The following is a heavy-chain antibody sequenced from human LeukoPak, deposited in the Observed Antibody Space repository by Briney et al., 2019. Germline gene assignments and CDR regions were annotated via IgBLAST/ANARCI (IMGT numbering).Heavy chain of an antibody. CDR3: ARDFGGKGAFDI. V-gene: IGHV1-46*01. D-gene: IGHD4-23*01. CDR2: INPSGGST. CDR1: GYTFTSYY. Sequence: ASVKVSCKASGYTFTSYYMHWVRQAPGQGLEWMGIINPSGGSTSYAQKFQGRATMTRDTSTSTVYMELSSLRSEDTAVYYCARDFGGKGAFDIWGQGTMVTVSS. J-gene: IGHJ3*02.